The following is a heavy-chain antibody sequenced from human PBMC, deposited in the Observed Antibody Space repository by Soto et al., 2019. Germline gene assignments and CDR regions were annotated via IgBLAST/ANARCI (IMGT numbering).Heavy chain of an antibody. J-gene: IGHJ4*02. D-gene: IGHD5-12*01. CDR1: GGSVSSGSYY. Sequence: SETLSLTCTVSGGSVSSGSYYWSWIRQPPGKGLEWIGYIYYSGSTNYNPSLKSRVTISVDTSKNQFSLKLSSVTAADTAVYYCARDAPRDGYNNGFDYWGQGTLVTVSS. CDR3: ARDAPRDGYNNGFDY. CDR2: IYYSGST. V-gene: IGHV4-61*01.